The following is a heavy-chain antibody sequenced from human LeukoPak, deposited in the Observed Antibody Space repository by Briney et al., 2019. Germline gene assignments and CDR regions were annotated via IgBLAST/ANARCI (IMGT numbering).Heavy chain of an antibody. J-gene: IGHJ6*03. D-gene: IGHD3-3*01. CDR3: ARASQFLVRYYMDV. CDR1: GGSFSDYY. Sequence: PSETLSLTCAVYGGSFSDYYWSWIRQPPGKGLEWIGEINHSGSTNYNPSLKSRVTISVDTSKTQFSLKLSSVTAADTAVYYCARASQFLVRYYMDVWGKGTTVTVSS. V-gene: IGHV4-34*01. CDR2: INHSGST.